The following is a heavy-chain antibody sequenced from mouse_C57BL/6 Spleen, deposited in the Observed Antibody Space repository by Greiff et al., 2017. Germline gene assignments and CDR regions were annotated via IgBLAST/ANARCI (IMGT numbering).Heavy chain of an antibody. Sequence: QVQLQQSGAELVRPGTSVKVSCKASGYAFTNYLIEWVKQRPGQGLEWIGVINPGSGGTNYNEKFKGKATLTADKSSSTAYMQLSSLTSEDSAVYFCARSDDGYYGSFDYWGQGTTLTVSS. CDR1: GYAFTNYL. CDR2: INPGSGGT. V-gene: IGHV1-54*01. J-gene: IGHJ2*01. D-gene: IGHD2-3*01. CDR3: ARSDDGYYGSFDY.